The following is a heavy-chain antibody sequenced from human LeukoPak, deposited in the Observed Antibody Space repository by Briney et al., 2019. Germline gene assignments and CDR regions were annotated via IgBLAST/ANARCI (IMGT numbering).Heavy chain of an antibody. CDR1: GYTFTGYY. J-gene: IGHJ4*02. CDR2: INPNSGGT. V-gene: IGHV1-2*06. CDR3: ASRRDFWSGDTFDY. Sequence: ASVKVSCKASGYTFTGYYMHWVRQAPGQGLEWMGRINPNSGGTNYAQKFQGRVTMTRDTSISTAYMELSRLRSDGTAVYYCASRRDFWSGDTFDYWGQGTLVTVSS. D-gene: IGHD3-3*01.